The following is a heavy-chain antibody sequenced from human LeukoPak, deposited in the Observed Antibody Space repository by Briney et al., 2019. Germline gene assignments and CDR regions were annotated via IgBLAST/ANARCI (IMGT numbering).Heavy chain of an antibody. CDR1: GYTFTSYY. V-gene: IGHV1-2*02. CDR3: ARTYGDYVALDYYYYGMDV. D-gene: IGHD4-17*01. J-gene: IGHJ6*02. Sequence: ASVKVSCKASGYTFTSYYMHWVRQAPGQGLEWMGWINPNSGGTNYAQKFQGRVTMTRDTSISTAYMELSRLRSDDTAVYYCARTYGDYVALDYYYYGMDVWGQGTTVTVSS. CDR2: INPNSGGT.